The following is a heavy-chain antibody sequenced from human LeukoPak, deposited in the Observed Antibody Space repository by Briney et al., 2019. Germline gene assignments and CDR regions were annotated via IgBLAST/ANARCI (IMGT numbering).Heavy chain of an antibody. CDR2: IGAGGTFT. Sequence: GGSLRLSCTASGFTFSSYAMNWVRQAPGKGLEWVSGIGAGGTFTYYADSVKGRFTISRDNSRNTLYLQMNSLRAGDTAVYYCAKDSIAVAGSFDYWGQGTLVSVSS. CDR3: AKDSIAVAGSFDY. V-gene: IGHV3-23*01. CDR1: GFTFSSYA. D-gene: IGHD6-19*01. J-gene: IGHJ4*02.